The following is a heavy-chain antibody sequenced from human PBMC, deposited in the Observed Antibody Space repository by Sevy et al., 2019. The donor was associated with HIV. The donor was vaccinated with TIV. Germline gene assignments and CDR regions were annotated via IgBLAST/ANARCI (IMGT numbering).Heavy chain of an antibody. V-gene: IGHV3-48*03. J-gene: IGHJ1*01. CDR1: GFTFSSYE. D-gene: IGHD6-13*01. Sequence: GGSLRLSCVASGFTFSSYEMNWVRQAPGKGLEWVSHISTSGSIIHYEDSVKGRFTISRDNAKNPLYLQMNSLRAEDTAVYYCAREDGSRQYFQYWGQGTLVTVSS. CDR2: ISTSGSII. CDR3: AREDGSRQYFQY.